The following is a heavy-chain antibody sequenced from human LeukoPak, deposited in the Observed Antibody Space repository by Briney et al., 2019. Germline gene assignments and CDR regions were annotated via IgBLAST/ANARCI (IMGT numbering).Heavy chain of an antibody. J-gene: IGHJ4*02. CDR1: GFSFSYYS. V-gene: IGHV3-21*06. D-gene: IGHD3-3*01. CDR2: ITSGSNYM. CDR3: AREIFWSGYFSNLHFDY. Sequence: GGSLRLSCAASGFSFSYYSMHWVRQAPGKGLEWVSSITSGSNYMYYADSVRGRFTISRDNAKNSLYLQMNNLRPEDTAVYYCAREIFWSGYFSNLHFDYWGQGTLVTVSS.